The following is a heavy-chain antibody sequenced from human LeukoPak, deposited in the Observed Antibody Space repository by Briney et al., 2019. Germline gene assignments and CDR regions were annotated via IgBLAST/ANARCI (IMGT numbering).Heavy chain of an antibody. CDR3: ARGWDYYDSSGYYYVSPYYFDY. V-gene: IGHV3-23*01. J-gene: IGHJ4*02. CDR2: IRGSGGST. Sequence: GGSLRLSCAASGFTFSRYAMSWVRQAPEKGLEWVSTIRGSGGSTYYTDSGRGRFTISRDNSKTTLYLQMHSLRAEDTAVYYCARGWDYYDSSGYYYVSPYYFDYWGQGTLVTVSS. CDR1: GFTFSRYA. D-gene: IGHD3-22*01.